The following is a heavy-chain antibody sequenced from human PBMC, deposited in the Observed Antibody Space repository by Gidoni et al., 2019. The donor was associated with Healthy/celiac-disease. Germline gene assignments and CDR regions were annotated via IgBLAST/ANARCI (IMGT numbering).Heavy chain of an antibody. Sequence: EVKKPGSSVKVSCKASGGTFSSYAISWVRQAHGQGLEWMGRIIPILGIANYAQKFQGRVTITADKSTSTAYMELSSLRSEDPAVYYCARAHYYDSSGYYPPVEYFQHWGQGTLVTVSS. CDR1: GGTFSSYA. V-gene: IGHV1-69*04. CDR2: IIPILGIA. CDR3: ARAHYYDSSGYYPPVEYFQH. J-gene: IGHJ1*01. D-gene: IGHD3-22*01.